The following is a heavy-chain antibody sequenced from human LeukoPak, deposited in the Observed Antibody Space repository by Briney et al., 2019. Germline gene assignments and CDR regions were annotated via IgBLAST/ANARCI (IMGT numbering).Heavy chain of an antibody. J-gene: IGHJ4*02. CDR3: ARDGGGYGDYEYIEYSFDY. D-gene: IGHD4-17*01. V-gene: IGHV3-7*01. Sequence: PGGSLRLSCAASGFTFSSYWMSWVHQAPGKGLEWVANIKQDGSEKYYVDSVKGRFTISRDNAKNSLYLQMNSLRAEDTAVYYCARDGGGYGDYEYIEYSFDYWGQGTLVTVSS. CDR2: IKQDGSEK. CDR1: GFTFSSYW.